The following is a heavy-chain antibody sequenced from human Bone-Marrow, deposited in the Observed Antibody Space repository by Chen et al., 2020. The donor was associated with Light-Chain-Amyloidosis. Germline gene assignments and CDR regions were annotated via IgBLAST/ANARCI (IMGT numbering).Heavy chain of an antibody. CDR1: GFTFSSFG. CDR2: ISVSSNYV. Sequence: EVQLVESGGGLVKPGGSLRISCAASGFTFSSFGMNWVRQAPGKGLEWVSSISVSSNYVYYADSVNGRFTISRDCAKNSLYLQMNSLRAEDTAVYYCARDGYSDWNYLNYYMDVWGNGTTVTVSS. CDR3: ARDGYSDWNYLNYYMDV. J-gene: IGHJ6*03. V-gene: IGHV3-21*01. D-gene: IGHD1-7*01.